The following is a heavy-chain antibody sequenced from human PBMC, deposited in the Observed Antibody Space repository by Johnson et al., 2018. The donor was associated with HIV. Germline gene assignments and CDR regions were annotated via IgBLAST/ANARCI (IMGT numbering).Heavy chain of an antibody. Sequence: VQLVESGGGLVQPGGSLRLSCAASGFTFSSSWMDWVRQAPGKGLEWVANIKEDGSAKNYVDSVKGRFTISRDNARNSLYLQMNSLRAEDTAVYFCARGRGSKDMWGQGTRVTVSS. J-gene: IGHJ3*02. CDR1: GFTFSSSW. CDR3: ARGRGSKDM. V-gene: IGHV3-7*01. CDR2: IKEDGSAK.